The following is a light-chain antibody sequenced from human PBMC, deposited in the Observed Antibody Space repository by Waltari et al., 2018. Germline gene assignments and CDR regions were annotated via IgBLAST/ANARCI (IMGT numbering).Light chain of an antibody. CDR2: DVT. Sequence: QSAMTQPASVSGSPGQSITISCTGTSSAVGGYNYVSWYQQHPGKAPKLMIYDVTNRPSGVSNRFSGSKSGNTASLTISGLQAEDEADYYCSSYTSSGTGVLFGGGTKLSVL. CDR3: SSYTSSGTGVL. CDR1: SSAVGGYNY. V-gene: IGLV2-14*03. J-gene: IGLJ2*01.